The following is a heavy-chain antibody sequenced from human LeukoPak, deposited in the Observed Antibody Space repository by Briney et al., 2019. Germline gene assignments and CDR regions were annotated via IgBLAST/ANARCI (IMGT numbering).Heavy chain of an antibody. J-gene: IGHJ6*03. V-gene: IGHV3-33*01. CDR3: ARRYSSSFHYYYYMDV. D-gene: IGHD6-6*01. CDR1: GFTFSSYG. Sequence: PGGSLRLSCAASGFTFSSYGMHWVRQAPGKGLEWVAVIWYDGSNKYCADSVKGRFTISRDNSKNTLYLQMNSLRAEDTAVYYCARRYSSSFHYYYYMDVWGKGTTVTVSS. CDR2: IWYDGSNK.